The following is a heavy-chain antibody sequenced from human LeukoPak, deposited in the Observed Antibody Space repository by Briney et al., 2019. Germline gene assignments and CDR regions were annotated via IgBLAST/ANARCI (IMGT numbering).Heavy chain of an antibody. V-gene: IGHV3-48*01. Sequence: GGSLRLSCAASGFNFIDYSMNWVRQAPGKGLEWISYIGISSGNTKYADSVKGRFTISRDKARNSLYPQMNFLRADDTAIYYCTRQGDWNFEFWGQGTLVTVSS. CDR3: TRQGDWNFEF. D-gene: IGHD3/OR15-3a*01. J-gene: IGHJ4*02. CDR2: IGISSGNT. CDR1: GFNFIDYS.